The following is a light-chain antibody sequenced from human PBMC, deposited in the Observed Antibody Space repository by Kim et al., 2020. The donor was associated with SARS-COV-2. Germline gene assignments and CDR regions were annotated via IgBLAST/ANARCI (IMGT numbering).Light chain of an antibody. V-gene: IGLV3-19*01. CDR2: GKN. CDR1: SLRSYY. J-gene: IGLJ2*01. Sequence: VALGQTVGITCQGDSLRSYYASWYQQKPGQAPVLVFYGKNNRPSGIPDRFSGSSSGNTASLTITGTQAGDEADYYCNSRDSNDNVVFGGGTQLTVL. CDR3: NSRDSNDNVV.